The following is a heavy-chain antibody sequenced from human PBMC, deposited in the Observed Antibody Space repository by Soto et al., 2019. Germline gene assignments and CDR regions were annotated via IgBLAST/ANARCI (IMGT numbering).Heavy chain of an antibody. J-gene: IGHJ5*02. CDR3: ASPPLTRIAAAVRGGWFDP. V-gene: IGHV5-10-1*01. D-gene: IGHD6-13*01. Sequence: GESLKISCKGSGYSFTSYWISWVRQMPGKGLEWMGRIDPSDSYTNYIPSFQGHVTISADKSISTAYLQWSSLKASDTAMNYSASPPLTRIAAAVRGGWFDPWGKGNLVTVSS. CDR1: GYSFTSYW. CDR2: IDPSDSYT.